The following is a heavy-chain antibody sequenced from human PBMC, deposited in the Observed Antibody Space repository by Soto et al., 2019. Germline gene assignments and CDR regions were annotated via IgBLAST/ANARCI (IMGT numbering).Heavy chain of an antibody. CDR1: GFTFSSYA. V-gene: IGHV3-23*01. CDR3: AKDLWGEVVPARYYYYYMDV. D-gene: IGHD2-2*01. CDR2: ISGSGGST. Sequence: EVQLLESGGGLVQPGGSLRLSCAAPGFTFSSYAMSWVRQAPGKGLEWVSAISGSGGSTYYADSVKGRFTISRDNSKNTLYLQMNSLRAEDTAVYYCAKDLWGEVVPARYYYYYMDVWGKGTTVTVSS. J-gene: IGHJ6*03.